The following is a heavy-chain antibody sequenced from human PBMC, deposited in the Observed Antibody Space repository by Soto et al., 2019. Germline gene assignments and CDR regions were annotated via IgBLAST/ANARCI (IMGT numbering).Heavy chain of an antibody. D-gene: IGHD3-3*01. CDR2: ISSNGGST. CDR1: GFTFSSYA. CDR3: VKGTYYDFWSGYWSALGSDNLDY. V-gene: IGHV3-64D*06. Sequence: GGSLRLSCSASGFTFSSYAMHWVRQAPGKGLEYVSAISSNGGSTYYADSVKGRFTISRDNSKNTLYLQMSSLRAEDTAVYYCVKGTYYDFWSGYWSALGSDNLDYW. J-gene: IGHJ4*01.